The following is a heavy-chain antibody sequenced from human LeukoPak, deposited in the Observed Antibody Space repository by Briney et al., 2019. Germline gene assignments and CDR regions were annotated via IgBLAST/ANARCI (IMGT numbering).Heavy chain of an antibody. J-gene: IGHJ5*02. CDR2: IYYSGST. Sequence: PSETLSLTSTVSGRSISSHYWSWIRQPPGKGLEWIGYIYYSGSTNYSPSLRGRVTISVDTSKNQLSLKLSSVTAADTAVYYCASRPLTMGAGWFDPWGQGTLVTVSS. CDR1: GRSISSHY. CDR3: ASRPLTMGAGWFDP. D-gene: IGHD3-10*01. V-gene: IGHV4-59*11.